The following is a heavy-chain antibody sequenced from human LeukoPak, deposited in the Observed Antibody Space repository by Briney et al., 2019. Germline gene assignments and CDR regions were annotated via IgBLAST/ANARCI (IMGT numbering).Heavy chain of an antibody. CDR3: AKGAEIDH. J-gene: IGHJ4*02. CDR1: GFNFNNFA. V-gene: IGHV3-23*01. Sequence: GGPLSLSCAASGFNFNNFAMSGVRKAPGKGPEWLSAMTGPADTTYYAESVKGRFTISRDYSKSMVYLQMNSLRVEDTAIYYCAKGAEIDHWGQGTLVTVPS. CDR2: MTGPADTT.